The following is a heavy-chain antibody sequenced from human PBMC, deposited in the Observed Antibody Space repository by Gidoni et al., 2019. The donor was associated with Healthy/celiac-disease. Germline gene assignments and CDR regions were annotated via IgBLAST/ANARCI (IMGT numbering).Heavy chain of an antibody. D-gene: IGHD3-10*01. CDR1: GYTFTSYY. CDR3: ASPVYYYGSGSGPKEFYYYYGMDV. CDR2: INPSGGST. V-gene: IGHV1-46*03. Sequence: QVQLVQSGAEVKKPGASVKVSCKASGYTFTSYYMHWVRQAPGQGLEWMGIINPSGGSTSYAQKFQGRVTMTRDTSTSTVYMELSSLRSEDTAVYYCASPVYYYGSGSGPKEFYYYYGMDVWGQGTTVTVSS. J-gene: IGHJ6*02.